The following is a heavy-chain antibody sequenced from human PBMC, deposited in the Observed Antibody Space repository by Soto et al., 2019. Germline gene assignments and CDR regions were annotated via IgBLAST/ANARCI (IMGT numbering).Heavy chain of an antibody. CDR1: GGTFSSYA. V-gene: IGHV1-69*13. D-gene: IGHD6-13*01. CDR3: ARYTSVAAAGTPWFEP. Sequence: ASVKVSCKASGGTFSSYAISWVRQAPGQGLEWMGGIIPIFGTANYAQKFQGRVTITADESTSTAYMELSSLRSEDTAVYYCARYTSVAAAGTPWFEPWGQGTLVTVSS. CDR2: IIPIFGTA. J-gene: IGHJ5*02.